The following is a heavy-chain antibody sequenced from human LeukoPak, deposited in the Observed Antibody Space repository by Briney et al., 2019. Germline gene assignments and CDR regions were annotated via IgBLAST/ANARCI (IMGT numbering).Heavy chain of an antibody. CDR2: INQDGGGK. D-gene: IGHD5-18*01. CDR3: EKFLSGYSYGNFDY. CDR1: GFTISSYW. V-gene: IGHV3-7*01. J-gene: IGHJ4*02. Sequence: GAPLKISCAASGFTISSYWMRSVRQPPGKGLEWVVNINQDGGGKYYVDSVKGRFTISRDNAKNPLYLQLNSLRSEDTAVYSCEKFLSGYSYGNFDYWGQGNLVPVSS.